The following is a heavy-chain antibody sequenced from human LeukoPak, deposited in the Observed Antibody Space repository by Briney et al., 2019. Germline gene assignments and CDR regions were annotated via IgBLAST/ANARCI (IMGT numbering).Heavy chain of an antibody. D-gene: IGHD3-22*01. J-gene: IGHJ4*02. CDR3: ARSTAPYYYDSSGYYYRE. Sequence: SETLSLTCTVSGGSIRSSYYYWGWIRQPPGKGLEWIGSIYDSGSTYYNPSLKSRVTISVDTSKNQFSLKLSSVTAADTAVYYCARSTAPYYYDSSGYYYREWGQGTLVTVSS. CDR2: IYDSGST. CDR1: GGSIRSSYYY. V-gene: IGHV4-39*07.